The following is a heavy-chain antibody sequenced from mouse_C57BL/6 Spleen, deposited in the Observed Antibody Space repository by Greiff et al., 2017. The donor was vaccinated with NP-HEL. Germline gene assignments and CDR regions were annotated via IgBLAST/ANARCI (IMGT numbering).Heavy chain of an antibody. J-gene: IGHJ3*01. V-gene: IGHV6-3*01. CDR1: GFTFSNYW. D-gene: IGHD2-4*01. CDR3: TVRDYAGAWFAY. Sequence: EVKVVESGGGLVQPGGSMKLSCVASGFTFSNYWMNWVRQSPEKGLEWVAQIRLKSDNYATHYAESVKGRFTISRDDSKSSVYLQMNNLRAEDTGIYYCTVRDYAGAWFAYWGQGTLVTVSA. CDR2: IRLKSDNYAT.